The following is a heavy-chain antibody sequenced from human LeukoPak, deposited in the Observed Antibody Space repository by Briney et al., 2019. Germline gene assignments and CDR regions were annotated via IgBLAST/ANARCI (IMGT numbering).Heavy chain of an antibody. J-gene: IGHJ5*02. CDR3: ARDEYYYGSGSYYSSGSFFDP. D-gene: IGHD3-10*01. V-gene: IGHV1-18*01. Sequence: ASVKVSCKASGYTFTGYGISWVRQAPGQGLEWKGWISAYNGNTNYAQKLQGRVTMTTDTSTSTAYMELRSLRSDDTAVYYCARDEYYYGSGSYYSSGSFFDPWGQGTLVTVSS. CDR2: ISAYNGNT. CDR1: GYTFTGYG.